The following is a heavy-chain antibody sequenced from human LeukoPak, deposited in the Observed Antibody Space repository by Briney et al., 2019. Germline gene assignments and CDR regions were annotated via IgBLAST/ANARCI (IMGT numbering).Heavy chain of an antibody. CDR2: ISAYNVNT. J-gene: IGHJ6*02. CDR1: GYTFTRYG. V-gene: IGHV1-18*01. Sequence: GASVKLSCKASGYTFTRYGISWVRRAPGQGLEWLGWISAYNVNTNYAKKLQGRVTMTTDTSTSTEYMELRSLRSDGTAVYYWARAGYYESSGYQYYYYYGMDVWGQVTTVTVSS. CDR3: ARAGYYESSGYQYYYYYGMDV. D-gene: IGHD3-22*01.